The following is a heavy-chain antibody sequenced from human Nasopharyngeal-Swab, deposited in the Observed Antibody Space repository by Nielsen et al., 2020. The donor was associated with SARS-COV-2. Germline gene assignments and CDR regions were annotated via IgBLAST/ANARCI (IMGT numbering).Heavy chain of an antibody. V-gene: IGHV3-74*01. CDR2: ITNDGGTT. J-gene: IGHJ4*02. CDR3: ARDKDGIGPASDY. CDR1: GFTFSTYW. Sequence: GESLKISCAASGFTFSTYWMHWFRQTPGKGLMWVSRITNDGGTTTYADSVKGRFTISRDNARNTLYLQMNSLRAEDTAVYYCARDKDGIGPASDYWGQGTLVTVSS. D-gene: IGHD1-1*01.